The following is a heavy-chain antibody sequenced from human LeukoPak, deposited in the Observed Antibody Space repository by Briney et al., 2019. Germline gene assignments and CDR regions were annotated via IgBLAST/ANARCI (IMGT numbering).Heavy chain of an antibody. CDR1: GGXISSXXXY. CDR2: IYYSGST. Sequence: XXXSXXXXVSGGXISSXXXYGGWIRXXPXXGLEWIGSIYYSGSTYYNPSLKSRVTISVDTSKNQFSLKLSSVTAADTAVYYCARVAGGTYFDWGQGTLVTVSS. D-gene: IGHD3-10*01. V-gene: IGHV4-39*07. CDR3: ARVAGGTYFD. J-gene: IGHJ4*02.